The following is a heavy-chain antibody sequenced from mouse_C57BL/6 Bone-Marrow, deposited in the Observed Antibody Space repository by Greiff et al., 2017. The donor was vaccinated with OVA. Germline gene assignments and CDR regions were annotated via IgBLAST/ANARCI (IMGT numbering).Heavy chain of an antibody. D-gene: IGHD1-1*01. CDR3: EEGGPRYGSRD. J-gene: IGHJ3*01. CDR2: IRSKSNNYAT. V-gene: IGHV10-1*01. CDR1: GFSFNTYA. Sequence: EVKLVESGGGLVQPKGSLKLSCAASGFSFNTYAMNWVRQAPGKGLEWVARIRSKSNNYATYYADSVKDRFTISRDDSESMLYLQMNNLKTEDTARYYCEEGGPRYGSRDWGQGTLVTVSA.